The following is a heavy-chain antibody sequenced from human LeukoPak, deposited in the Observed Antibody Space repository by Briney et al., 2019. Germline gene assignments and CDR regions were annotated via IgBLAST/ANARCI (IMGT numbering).Heavy chain of an antibody. CDR2: IYYSGST. CDR3: ARHIDNGWYAY. CDR1: GGSISSYY. V-gene: IGHV4-59*08. D-gene: IGHD6-19*01. J-gene: IGHJ4*02. Sequence: SETLSLTCTVSGGSISSYYWSWIRQPPGKGLEWIGYIYYSGSTNYNPSLKSRVIISVDTSKNQFSLKLNSVTAADTAVYYCARHIDNGWYAYWGQGTLVTVSS.